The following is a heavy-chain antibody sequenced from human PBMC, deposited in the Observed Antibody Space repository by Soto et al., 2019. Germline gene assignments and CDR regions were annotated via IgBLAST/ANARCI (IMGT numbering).Heavy chain of an antibody. J-gene: IGHJ5*02. V-gene: IGHV4-39*01. Sequence: QLQLQESGPGLVKPSETLSLTCTVSGGSISSSSYYWGWIRQPPGKGLEWIGSIYYSGSTYYNPSPNSRVTISVDTSKNQFSLRLSSVTAADPAVYYCARRGRQNWFDPWGQGTLVTVSS. CDR3: ARRGRQNWFDP. D-gene: IGHD3-16*01. CDR2: IYYSGST. CDR1: GGSISSSSYY.